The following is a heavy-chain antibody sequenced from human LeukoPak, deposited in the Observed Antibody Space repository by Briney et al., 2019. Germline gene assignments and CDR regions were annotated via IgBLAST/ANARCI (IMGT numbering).Heavy chain of an antibody. CDR2: IIPIFGTA. CDR3: ARGGNIAAARNWFDP. V-gene: IGHV1-69*05. Sequence: ASVKVSCKASGGTFSSYAISWVRQAPGQGLEWMGGIIPIFGTANYAQKFQGRVTITTDESTSTAYMELSSLRSEDTAVYYCARGGNIAAARNWFDPWGQGTLVTVSS. D-gene: IGHD6-13*01. J-gene: IGHJ5*02. CDR1: GGTFSSYA.